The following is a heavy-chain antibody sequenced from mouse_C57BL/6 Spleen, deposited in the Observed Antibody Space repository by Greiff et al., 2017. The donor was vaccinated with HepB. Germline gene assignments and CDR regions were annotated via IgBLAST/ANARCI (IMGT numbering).Heavy chain of an antibody. Sequence: EVQLQQSGPVLVKPGASVKMSCKASGYTFTDYYMNWVKQSHGKSLEWIGVINPYNGGTSYNQKFKGKATLTVDKSSSTAYMELNSLTSEDSAVYYCAREEDVVYAMDYWGQGTSVTVSS. J-gene: IGHJ4*01. CDR2: INPYNGGT. D-gene: IGHD1-1*02. CDR1: GYTFTDYY. V-gene: IGHV1-19*01. CDR3: AREEDVVYAMDY.